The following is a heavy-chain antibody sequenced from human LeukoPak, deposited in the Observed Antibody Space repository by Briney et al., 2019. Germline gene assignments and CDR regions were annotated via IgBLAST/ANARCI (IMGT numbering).Heavy chain of an antibody. CDR2: IDRDGRVQ. CDR3: TGGSDTVLSGEYYYYMDV. CDR1: GFTTHYW. Sequence: GGSLRLSCTASGFTTHYWLNWVRQSPGKGLEWVANIDRDGRVQHYVDSVEGRFTISRDSAKNSLALQMHSLRAEDTAVYYCTGGSDTVLSGEYYYYMDVWGTGTTVTVSS. V-gene: IGHV3-7*01. J-gene: IGHJ6*03. D-gene: IGHD2/OR15-2a*01.